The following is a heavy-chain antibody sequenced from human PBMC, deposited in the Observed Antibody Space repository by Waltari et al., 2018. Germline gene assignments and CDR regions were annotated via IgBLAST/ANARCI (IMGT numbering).Heavy chain of an antibody. CDR1: GFLFNNYG. V-gene: IGHV3-30*19. Sequence: QVQLVESGGGVVQPGRSLRLSCSGSGFLFNNYGIHWVRQATGKGLEWVAMISNDGTNQDYRDSVKGRFSISRDNSKNTLFLQMNSLEPEDTALYYCARDRRSSGWWYFDNWGRGTLVTVSS. J-gene: IGHJ4*02. CDR3: ARDRRSSGWWYFDN. D-gene: IGHD6-19*01. CDR2: ISNDGTNQ.